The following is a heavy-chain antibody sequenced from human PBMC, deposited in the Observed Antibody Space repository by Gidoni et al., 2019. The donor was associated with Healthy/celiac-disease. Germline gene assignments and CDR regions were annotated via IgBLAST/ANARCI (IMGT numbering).Heavy chain of an antibody. V-gene: IGHV4-39*01. J-gene: IGHJ5*02. Sequence: QLQLQESGPGLVKPSETLSLTCTVSGGSISSSSYYWGWIRQPPGKGLEWIGSIYYSGSTYYNPSLKSRVTISVDTSKNQFSLKLSSVTAADTAVYYCARHRVVFSWFDPWGQGTLVTVSS. CDR1: GGSISSSSYY. CDR3: ARHRVVFSWFDP. CDR2: IYYSGST. D-gene: IGHD3-3*01.